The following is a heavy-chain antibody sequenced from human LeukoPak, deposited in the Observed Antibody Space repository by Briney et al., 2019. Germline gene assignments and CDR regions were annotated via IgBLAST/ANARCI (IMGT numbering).Heavy chain of an antibody. V-gene: IGHV3-23*01. J-gene: IGHJ4*02. CDR2: ISGSGGST. CDR3: ANDPGRYCSSTSCQPDY. CDR1: GFTFSSYA. D-gene: IGHD2-2*01. Sequence: GGSLRLSCAASGFTFSSYAMSWVRQAPGKGLEWVSAISGSGGSTYYADSMKGRFTISRDNSKNTLYLQMNSLRAEDTAVYYCANDPGRYCSSTSCQPDYWGQGTLVAVSS.